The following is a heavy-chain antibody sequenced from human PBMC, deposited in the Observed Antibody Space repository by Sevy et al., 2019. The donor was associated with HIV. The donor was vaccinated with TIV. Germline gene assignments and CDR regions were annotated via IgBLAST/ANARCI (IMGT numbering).Heavy chain of an antibody. CDR2: INSGGGST. Sequence: GGSLRLSCAASGFTFTEFVMSWVRQSPGKGLEWVSTINSGGGSTYYADSVKGRFTISRDNSQITLDLQMNSVRAEDTAVYYCAKDVVGGYYDSSGYSDHWGQGTLVTVSS. CDR1: GFTFTEFV. J-gene: IGHJ4*02. CDR3: AKDVVGGYYDSSGYSDH. D-gene: IGHD3-22*01. V-gene: IGHV3-23*01.